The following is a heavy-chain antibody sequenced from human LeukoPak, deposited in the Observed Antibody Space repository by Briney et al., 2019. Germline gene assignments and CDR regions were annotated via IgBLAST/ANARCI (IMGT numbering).Heavy chain of an antibody. CDR1: GFTFSSYS. CDR3: ARGYSSSWYQDFDYFDY. J-gene: IGHJ4*02. Sequence: GGSLRLSCAASGFTFSSYSMNWVRQAPGKGPEWVSSISSSSSYIYYADSVKGRFTISRDNAKNSLYLQMNSLRAEDTAVYYCARGYSSSWYQDFDYFDYWGQGTLVTVSS. D-gene: IGHD6-13*01. V-gene: IGHV3-21*01. CDR2: ISSSSSYI.